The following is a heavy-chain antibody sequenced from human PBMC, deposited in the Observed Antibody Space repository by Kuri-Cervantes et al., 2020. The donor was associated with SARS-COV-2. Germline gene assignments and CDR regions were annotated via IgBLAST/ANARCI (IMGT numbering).Heavy chain of an antibody. Sequence: GGSLRLSCAASGFTFNDYCMGWIRQAPGKGLERVSYISSSGNNMYYADSVKGRFTISRDDATNSLHLQMNSLRAEDTAVYYCARDLRLGKSLDYWGQGTLVTVSS. CDR3: ARDLRLGKSLDY. J-gene: IGHJ4*02. D-gene: IGHD7-27*01. CDR1: GFTFNDYC. CDR2: ISSSGNNM. V-gene: IGHV3-11*04.